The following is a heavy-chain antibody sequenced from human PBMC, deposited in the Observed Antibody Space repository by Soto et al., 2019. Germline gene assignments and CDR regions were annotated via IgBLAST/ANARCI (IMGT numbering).Heavy chain of an antibody. V-gene: IGHV3-33*01. Sequence: GGSLRLSCAASGFTFSSYGMHWVRQAPGKGLEWVAVIWYDGSNKYYADSVKGRFTISRDNSKNTLYLQMNSLRAEDTAVYYCARDDYDFWSGYNTIYYYYYYMDVWGKGTTVTVSS. CDR3: ARDDYDFWSGYNTIYYYYYYMDV. CDR2: IWYDGSNK. D-gene: IGHD3-3*01. CDR1: GFTFSSYG. J-gene: IGHJ6*03.